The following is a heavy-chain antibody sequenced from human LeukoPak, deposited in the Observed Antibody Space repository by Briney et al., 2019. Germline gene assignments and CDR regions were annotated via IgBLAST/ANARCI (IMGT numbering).Heavy chain of an antibody. CDR3: ARGETATNVLRYFDWLHYPRLSDAFDI. Sequence: ASVKVSCKASGYTFTSYDINWVRQATGQGLEWMGWMNPNSGNTGYAQKFQGRVTMTRNTSISTAYVELSSLRSEDTAVYYCARGETATNVLRYFDWLHYPRLSDAFDIWGQGTMVTVSS. J-gene: IGHJ3*02. CDR1: GYTFTSYD. D-gene: IGHD3-9*01. V-gene: IGHV1-8*01. CDR2: MNPNSGNT.